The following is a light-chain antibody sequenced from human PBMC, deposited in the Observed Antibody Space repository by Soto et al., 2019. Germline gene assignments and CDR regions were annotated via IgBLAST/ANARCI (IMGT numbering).Light chain of an antibody. CDR2: GAS. CDR3: QQYNNWPRT. CDR1: QSVSSN. J-gene: IGKJ1*01. Sequence: EIVMTQSPATLSVSPGGGAALSCRASQSVSSNLAWYQQKPGQAPRLLIYGASTRATGIPGRFSGSGSGTEFTLTISSLQSEDFAIYYCQQYNNWPRTFGQGTKVEI. V-gene: IGKV3-15*01.